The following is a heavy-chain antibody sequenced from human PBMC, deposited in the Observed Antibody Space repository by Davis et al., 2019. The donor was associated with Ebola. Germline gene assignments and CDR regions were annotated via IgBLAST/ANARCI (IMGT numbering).Heavy chain of an antibody. CDR3: ARDPSSSYHFDY. CDR2: MNPNSGNT. J-gene: IGHJ4*02. CDR1: GYTFTSYD. Sequence: ASVKVSCKASGYTFTSYDINWVRQATGQGLEWMGWMNPNSGNTGYAQKFQGRVTMTRNTSISTAYMELSSLRSEDTAVYYCARDPSSSYHFDYWGQGTLVTVSS. V-gene: IGHV1-8*01. D-gene: IGHD6-13*01.